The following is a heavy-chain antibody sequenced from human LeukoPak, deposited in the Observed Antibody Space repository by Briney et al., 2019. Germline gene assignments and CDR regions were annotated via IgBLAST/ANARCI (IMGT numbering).Heavy chain of an antibody. CDR1: GGSISSYY. D-gene: IGHD3-10*01. Sequence: SETLSLTCTVSGGSISSYYWSWIRQPPGKGLEWIGYIYYSGSTNYNPSLKSRVTISVDTSKNQFSLKLSSVTAADTAVYYCARNLGVGSSPWYFDYWGQGTLVTVSS. V-gene: IGHV4-59*01. CDR3: ARNLGVGSSPWYFDY. CDR2: IYYSGST. J-gene: IGHJ4*02.